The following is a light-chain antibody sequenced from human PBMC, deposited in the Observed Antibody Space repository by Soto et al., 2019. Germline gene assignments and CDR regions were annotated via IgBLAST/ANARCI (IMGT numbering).Light chain of an antibody. Sequence: EIVLTQSPATLSLSPGERATLSCRASQGLSNYLAWYQQKPGQAPRLLIYDAFNRATGIPARFSGSGSGTDFTLTISSLEPEDSAVYSCQQRRSWPLTFGGGTKVEIK. CDR3: QQRRSWPLT. CDR2: DAF. V-gene: IGKV3-11*01. J-gene: IGKJ4*01. CDR1: QGLSNY.